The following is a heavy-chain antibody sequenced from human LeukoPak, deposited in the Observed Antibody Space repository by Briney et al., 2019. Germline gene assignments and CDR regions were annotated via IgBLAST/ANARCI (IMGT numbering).Heavy chain of an antibody. J-gene: IGHJ4*02. V-gene: IGHV3-23*01. Sequence: PGGSLRLSCVASGFTFSSYGMTWVRQAPGKGLEWVSAIGGSGDHTYYADSVKGRFTISRDNSKNTLYLQMNSLRVEDTAVYFCARDLTKTTVTSTTDPYSGQGALVTVSS. CDR3: ARDLTKTTVTSTTDPY. CDR2: IGGSGDHT. CDR1: GFTFSSYG. D-gene: IGHD4-17*01.